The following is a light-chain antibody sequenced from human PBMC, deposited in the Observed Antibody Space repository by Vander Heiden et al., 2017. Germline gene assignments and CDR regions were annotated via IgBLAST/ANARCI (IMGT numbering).Light chain of an antibody. CDR1: QNISSSY. CDR2: GAS. CDR3: QRYGGSPQYT. J-gene: IGKJ2*01. Sequence: EIVLTQSPGTLSLSPGERATLYCRARQNISSSYLAWYQQKPGQAPRLLIFGASSRATGIPDRFSCSGSGTDFTLTISRLEPEDFAVYYCQRYGGSPQYTFGPGTKLEIK. V-gene: IGKV3-20*01.